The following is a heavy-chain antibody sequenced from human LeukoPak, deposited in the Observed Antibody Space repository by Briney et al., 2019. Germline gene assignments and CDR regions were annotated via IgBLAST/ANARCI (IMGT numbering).Heavy chain of an antibody. CDR3: ARTGGLDGYNYYMDV. J-gene: IGHJ6*03. Sequence: ASVKVSCKASGGTFSSYAISWVRQAPGQGLEWMGGIIPIFGTANYAQKFQGRVTITTDESTSTAYMELSSLRPEDTAVYYCARTGGLDGYNYYMDVWGKGTTVTVSS. CDR1: GGTFSSYA. D-gene: IGHD7-27*01. V-gene: IGHV1-69*05. CDR2: IIPIFGTA.